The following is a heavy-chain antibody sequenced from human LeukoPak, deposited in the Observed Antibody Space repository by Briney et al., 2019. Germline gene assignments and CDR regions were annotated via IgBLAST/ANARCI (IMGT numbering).Heavy chain of an antibody. CDR1: GGSISNFY. CDR3: ASIQCTNGVCYMDY. V-gene: IGHV4-59*01. D-gene: IGHD2-8*01. Sequence: SETLSLTCTVSGGSISNFYWSWFRQPPGKGLEWIGYIYYNGNTNFNPSLMSRVSISEDTSKNQFSLNLSSVTAADTAVYYCASIQCTNGVCYMDYWGQGTLVTVSS. CDR2: IYYNGNT. J-gene: IGHJ4*02.